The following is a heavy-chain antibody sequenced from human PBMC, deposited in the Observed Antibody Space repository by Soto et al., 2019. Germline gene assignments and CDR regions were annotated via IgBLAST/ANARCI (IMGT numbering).Heavy chain of an antibody. CDR1: GFTFSSYG. CDR2: ISYDGSNK. Sequence: QVQLVESGGGVVQPGRSLRLSCAASGFTFSSYGMHWVRQAPGKGLEWVAVISYDGSNKYYADSVKGLFTISRDNSKNTLYLQMNSLRAEDTAVYYCAKVGSGGDDYGDYEGYYGMDVWGQGTTVTVSS. J-gene: IGHJ6*02. V-gene: IGHV3-30*18. CDR3: AKVGSGGDDYGDYEGYYGMDV. D-gene: IGHD4-17*01.